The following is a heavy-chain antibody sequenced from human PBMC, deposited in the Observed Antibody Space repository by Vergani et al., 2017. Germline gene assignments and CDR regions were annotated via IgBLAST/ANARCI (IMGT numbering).Heavy chain of an antibody. CDR3: ARIPRGYCSSAICFPFDY. V-gene: IGHV4-31*03. D-gene: IGHD2-2*01. J-gene: IGHJ4*02. CDR2: IYYRGSA. CDR1: GGSINSGGYF. Sequence: QVQLQESGPGLVKPSQTLSLPCTVSGGSINSGGYFWSWVRQHPGKGLELIGYIYYRGSAYYNPSLKSRVTMSVDTSENQFTLNLSSVTAADTAVYYCARIPRGYCSSAICFPFDYWGQGTLVTVSS.